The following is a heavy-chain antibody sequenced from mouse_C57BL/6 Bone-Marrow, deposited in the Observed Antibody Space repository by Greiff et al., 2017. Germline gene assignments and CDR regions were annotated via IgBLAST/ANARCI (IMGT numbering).Heavy chain of an antibody. J-gene: IGHJ2*01. Sequence: VQLQQSGAELVRPGASVKLSCTASGFNIKDDYMHWVKQRPEQGLEWIGWIDPETGDTEYASKFQGKATITADTSSNTAYLQLSSLTSEDTAVYYCTTYYSNYYYFDDWGQGTTLTVSS. V-gene: IGHV14-4*01. CDR3: TTYYSNYYYFDD. CDR2: IDPETGDT. CDR1: GFNIKDDY. D-gene: IGHD2-5*01.